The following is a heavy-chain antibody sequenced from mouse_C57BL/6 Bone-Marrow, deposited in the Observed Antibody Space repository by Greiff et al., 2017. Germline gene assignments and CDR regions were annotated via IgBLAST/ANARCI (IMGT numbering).Heavy chain of an antibody. J-gene: IGHJ1*03. CDR1: GYTFTSYT. CDR2: INPSSGYT. Sequence: QVQLQQSGAELARPGASVKMSCKASGYTFTSYTMHWVQQRPGQGLEWIGYINPSSGYTKYNQKFKDKATLTADKSSSTAYMQLSSLTSEDSAVYNCANAYILWYIDVWGTGRTGTVSP. CDR3: ANAYILWYIDV. D-gene: IGHD1-3*01. V-gene: IGHV1-4*01.